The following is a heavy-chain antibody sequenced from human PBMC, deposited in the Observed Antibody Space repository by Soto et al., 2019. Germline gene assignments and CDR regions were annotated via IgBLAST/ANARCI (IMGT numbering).Heavy chain of an antibody. V-gene: IGHV3-48*03. CDR2: ISSSGSTI. Sequence: LRVSCAASGFTFSSYEMNWVRPAPGKGLEWVSYISSSGSTIYYADSVKGRFTISRDNAKNSLYLQMNSLRAEDTAVYYCASSPSLAAFDIWGQGTMVTVSS. J-gene: IGHJ3*02. CDR3: ASSPSLAAFDI. CDR1: GFTFSSYE.